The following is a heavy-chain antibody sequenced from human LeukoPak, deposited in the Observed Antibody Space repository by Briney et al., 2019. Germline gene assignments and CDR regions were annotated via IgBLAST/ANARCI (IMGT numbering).Heavy chain of an antibody. J-gene: IGHJ4*02. CDR3: AKDLGYCSGGSCYILDY. D-gene: IGHD2-15*01. CDR2: ISWNSGSV. V-gene: IGHV3-9*01. CDR1: GFTFDDYA. Sequence: GGSLRLSCAASGFTFDDYAMHWVRQAPGKGLEWVSGISWNSGSVGYADSVKGRFTISRENAKNSLYLQMNSLRAEDTALYYCAKDLGYCSGGSCYILDYWGQGTLVTVSS.